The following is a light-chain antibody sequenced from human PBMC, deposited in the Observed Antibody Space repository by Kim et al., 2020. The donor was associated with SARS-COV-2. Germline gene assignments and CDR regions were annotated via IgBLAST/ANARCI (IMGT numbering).Light chain of an antibody. J-gene: IGKJ1*01. CDR1: QSISNW. V-gene: IGKV1-5*03. CDR2: KSS. CDR3: RQYNTYPWT. Sequence: AAIGDRVTSTCRASQSISNWLAWYRQKPRKAPKLLVYKSSTLQSGVPSRFSASGSDTEFSLTIGSVQPDDFGTYYCRQYNTYPWTFGQGTKVDIK.